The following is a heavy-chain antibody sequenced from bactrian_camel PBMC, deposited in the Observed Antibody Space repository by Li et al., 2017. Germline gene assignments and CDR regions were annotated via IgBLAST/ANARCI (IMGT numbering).Heavy chain of an antibody. CDR3: ASARLPRALPGPSYTYDW. CDR2: IDSDGRT. Sequence: HVQLVESGGGSVQAGGSLRLSCQRSGYTYSSYCMARFRQTPGKEREGVAAIDSDGRTTYVESVKGRFTISQDNAKNTLYLQMNSLEPEDTAVYFCASARLPRALPGPSYTYDWRGQGTQVTVS. V-gene: IGHV3S26*01. J-gene: IGHJ4*01. CDR1: GYTYSSYC. D-gene: IGHD1*01.